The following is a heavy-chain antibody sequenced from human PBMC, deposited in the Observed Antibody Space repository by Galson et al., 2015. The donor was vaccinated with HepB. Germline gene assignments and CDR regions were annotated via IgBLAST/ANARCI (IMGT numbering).Heavy chain of an antibody. CDR2: ISSSSSYI. CDR1: GFTFSSYS. V-gene: IGHV3-21*01. D-gene: IGHD2-15*01. Sequence: SLRLSCAASGFTFSSYSMNWVRQAPGKGLEWVSSISSSSSYIYYADSVKGRFTISRDNAKNSLYLQMNSLRAEDTAVYYCARVPFYCSGGSCYSQFEWYFDLWGRGTLVTVSS. J-gene: IGHJ2*01. CDR3: ARVPFYCSGGSCYSQFEWYFDL.